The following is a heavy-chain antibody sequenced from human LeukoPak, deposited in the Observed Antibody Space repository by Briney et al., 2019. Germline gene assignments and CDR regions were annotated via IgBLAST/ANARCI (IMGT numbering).Heavy chain of an antibody. V-gene: IGHV3-23*01. CDR1: GFTFSSYA. D-gene: IGHD6-19*01. CDR3: ARLLYSSGWHGFDP. Sequence: QPGGSLRLSCAASGFTFSSYAMTWVRQAPGKGLQWVSSVSSTGGGTYYADSVKGRFTISRDNSKNTLYLQMNSLRAEDTAVYYCARLLYSSGWHGFDPWGQGTLVTVSS. J-gene: IGHJ5*02. CDR2: VSSTGGGT.